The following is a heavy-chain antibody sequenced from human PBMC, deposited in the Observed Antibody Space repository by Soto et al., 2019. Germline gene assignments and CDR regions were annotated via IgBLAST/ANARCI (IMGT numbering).Heavy chain of an antibody. D-gene: IGHD3-3*01. CDR3: ARHSASSWSYYYYMDV. Sequence: SETLSLTCTVSGGSISSSSYYWGWIRQPPGKGLEWIGSMYYSGSTYYNPSLKSRVTISVDTSKNQFSLKLSSVITADTAVYYCARHSASSWSYYYYMDVWGKGTTVTV. J-gene: IGHJ6*03. V-gene: IGHV4-39*01. CDR2: MYYSGST. CDR1: GGSISSSSYY.